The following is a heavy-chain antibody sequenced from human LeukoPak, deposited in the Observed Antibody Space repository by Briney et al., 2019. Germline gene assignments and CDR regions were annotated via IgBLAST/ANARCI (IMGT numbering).Heavy chain of an antibody. Sequence: GGSLRLSCAASGFNTTNYWMSWVRQTPEKGLEWVANIKQDGSDKYHVDSVKGRFTISRDNGKNSLFLEMNSLRVEDTGVYYCARWAGGTDYWGQGTLVTVSS. J-gene: IGHJ4*02. CDR2: IKQDGSDK. CDR3: ARWAGGTDY. D-gene: IGHD1-1*01. CDR1: GFNTTNYW. V-gene: IGHV3-7*01.